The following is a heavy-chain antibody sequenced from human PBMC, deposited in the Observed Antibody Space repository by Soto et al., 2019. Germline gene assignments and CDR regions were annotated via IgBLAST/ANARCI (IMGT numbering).Heavy chain of an antibody. V-gene: IGHV3-30*03. J-gene: IGHJ3*02. CDR2: ISYDGSNK. CDR1: GFTFSSYG. CDR3: ATEPSSWYRSGAFDI. Sequence: PGGSLRLSCAASGFTFSSYGMRWVRQAPGKGLEWVAVISYDGSNKYYADSVKGRFTISRDNSKNTLYLQMNSLRAEDTAVYYCATEPSSWYRSGAFDIWGQGTMVTVSS. D-gene: IGHD6-13*01.